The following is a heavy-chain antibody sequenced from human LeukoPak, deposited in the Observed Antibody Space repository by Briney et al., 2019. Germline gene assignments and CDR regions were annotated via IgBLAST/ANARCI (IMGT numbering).Heavy chain of an antibody. D-gene: IGHD1-26*01. Sequence: SETLSLTCTVSGGSVSRGSYYWSWIRQPPGKGLEWIGYIYYSGSTNYNPSLKSRVTISVDTSKNQFSLKLSSVTAADTAVYYCASVSGSYYPAFDYWGQGTLVTVSS. CDR3: ASVSGSYYPAFDY. V-gene: IGHV4-61*01. J-gene: IGHJ4*02. CDR1: GGSVSRGSYY. CDR2: IYYSGST.